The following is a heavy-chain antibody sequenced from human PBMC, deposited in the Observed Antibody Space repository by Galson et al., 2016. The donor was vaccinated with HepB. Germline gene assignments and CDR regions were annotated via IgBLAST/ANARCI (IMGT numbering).Heavy chain of an antibody. V-gene: IGHV1-18*01. CDR2: ISTYNVNT. CDR3: ARKTGYSSSWAFDY. CDR1: GYTFSSYD. D-gene: IGHD6-13*01. Sequence: SVKVSCKASGYTFSSYDISWVRQAPGQGLEWMGWISTYNVNTNYAQKLQGRVTMTTDTSTSTAYMELRSLRSDDTAVYYCARKTGYSSSWAFDYWGQGTLVTVSS. J-gene: IGHJ4*02.